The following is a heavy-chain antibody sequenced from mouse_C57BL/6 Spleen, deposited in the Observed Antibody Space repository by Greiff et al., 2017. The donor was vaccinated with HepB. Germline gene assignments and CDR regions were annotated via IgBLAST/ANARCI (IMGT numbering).Heavy chain of an antibody. V-gene: IGHV14-4*01. CDR3: TTGATVVPFAY. CDR2: IDPENGDT. D-gene: IGHD1-1*01. CDR1: GFNIKDDY. Sequence: EVQRVESGAELVRPGASVKLSCTASGFNIKDDYMHWVKQRPEQGLEWIGWIDPENGDTEYASKFQGKATITADTSSNTAYLQLSSLTSEDTAVYYCTTGATVVPFAYWGQGTLVTVSA. J-gene: IGHJ3*01.